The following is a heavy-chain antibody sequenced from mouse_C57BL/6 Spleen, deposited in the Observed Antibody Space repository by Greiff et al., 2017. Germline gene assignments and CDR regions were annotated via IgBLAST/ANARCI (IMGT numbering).Heavy chain of an antibody. D-gene: IGHD1-1*01. CDR2: IWWDDDK. J-gene: IGHJ2*01. CDR1: GFSLSTFGMG. CDR3: ARIPYGSSAYYFDY. Sequence: QVTLKESGPGILQPSQTLSLTCSFSGFSLSTFGMGVGWIRQPSGKGLEWLAHIWWDDDKYYNPALKSRLTISKATSQNQVFLKISNVDTADTATYYCARIPYGSSAYYFDYWGQGTTLPVSA. V-gene: IGHV8-8*01.